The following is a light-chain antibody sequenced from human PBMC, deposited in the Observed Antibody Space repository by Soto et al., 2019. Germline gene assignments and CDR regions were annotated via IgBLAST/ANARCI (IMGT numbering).Light chain of an antibody. CDR1: SSDVGGYKY. CDR3: NSYTSTYTGV. Sequence: QSVLTQPASVSGSPGQSITISCAGTSSDVGGYKYVSWYQQHPGKAPKLMIYEVSNRPSGVSNRCSGSKSGNTASLTISRLQAEDEADYYCNSYTSTYTGVFGTGTKLTVL. CDR2: EVS. V-gene: IGLV2-14*01. J-gene: IGLJ1*01.